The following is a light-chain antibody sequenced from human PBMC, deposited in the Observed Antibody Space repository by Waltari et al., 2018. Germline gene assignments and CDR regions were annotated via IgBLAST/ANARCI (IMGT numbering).Light chain of an antibody. CDR3: ASWDDSLNGQV. J-gene: IGLJ2*01. Sequence: QSVLTQPPSASGTPGQRVTISCIGLASNIAKRPLSLYQHVAGTAPKLLIYSNYQRPSGVPDRFSGSKSGTSASLAISGLRSDDEADYYCASWDDSLNGQVFGGGTRLTVL. V-gene: IGLV1-44*01. CDR2: SNY. CDR1: ASNIAKRP.